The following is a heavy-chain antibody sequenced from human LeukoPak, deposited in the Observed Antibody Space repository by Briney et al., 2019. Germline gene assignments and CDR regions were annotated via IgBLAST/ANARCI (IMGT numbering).Heavy chain of an antibody. CDR3: ARDMNTMVRGARKVRAFDI. V-gene: IGHV1-18*01. D-gene: IGHD3-10*01. J-gene: IGHJ3*02. Sequence: ASVKVSCKASGYTFTSYGISWVRQPPGQGLEWMGWISAYNGNTNYAQKLQGRVTMTTDTSTSTAYMELRSLRSDDTAVYYCARDMNTMVRGARKVRAFDIWGQGTMVTVSS. CDR1: GYTFTSYG. CDR2: ISAYNGNT.